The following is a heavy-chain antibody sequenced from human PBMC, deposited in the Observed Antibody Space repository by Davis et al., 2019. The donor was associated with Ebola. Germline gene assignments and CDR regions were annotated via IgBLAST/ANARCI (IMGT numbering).Heavy chain of an antibody. J-gene: IGHJ4*02. V-gene: IGHV5-51*01. CDR1: RYSFTSYW. D-gene: IGHD3-10*01. Sequence: GGSLRLSCKGSRYSFTSYWIAWVRQMPGKGLECMGIIYPGDSETRYSPSFQGQVTISADKSITTAYLQWSSLKASDTATYYCARQESLYGYIDHWGQGTLVTVSS. CDR3: ARQESLYGYIDH. CDR2: IYPGDSET.